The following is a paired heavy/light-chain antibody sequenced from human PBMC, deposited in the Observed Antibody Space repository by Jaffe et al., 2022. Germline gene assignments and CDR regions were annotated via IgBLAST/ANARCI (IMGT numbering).Light chain of an antibody. J-gene: IGKJ4*01. CDR3: QQIDSYPLT. CDR2: SAS. CDR1: QAITKY. V-gene: IGKV1-9*01. Sequence: DIQLTQSPSFLSAAVGDSVTITCRASQAITKYLSWYQQKPGKAPTLLIYSASILQSGVPSRFSGSGFGTDFTLTIRGLQPEDFATYFCQQIDSYPLTFGGGTKV.
Heavy chain of an antibody. J-gene: IGHJ4*01. CDR1: GFDVKDHY. V-gene: IGHV3-53*04. CDR3: VTQGWMRAVVQKGPVYFDN. CDR2: LWSGGNT. Sequence: EVQLVESGGGLVQPGGSVRLSCAASGFDVKDHYMSWVRQTPDKGLEWVSVLWSGGNTFYSDSVRGRFSVSRSPSENTLFLDMKDVRPQDTGLYYCVTQGWMRAVVQKGPVYFDNWGRGTQVTVSS. D-gene: IGHD6-19*01.